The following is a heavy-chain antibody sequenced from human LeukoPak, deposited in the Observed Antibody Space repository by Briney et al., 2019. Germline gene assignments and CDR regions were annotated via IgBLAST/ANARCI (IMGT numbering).Heavy chain of an antibody. V-gene: IGHV4-34*01. CDR2: INHSGST. Sequence: PSETLSLTCAVYGGSFSGYYWSWIRQPPGKGLEWIGEINHSGSTNYNPSLKSRVTISVDTSKNQFSLKLSSVTAADTAVYYCARGAPFHYYILTGYTYNWFDPWGQGTLVTVSS. J-gene: IGHJ5*02. D-gene: IGHD3-9*01. CDR3: ARGAPFHYYILTGYTYNWFDP. CDR1: GGSFSGYY.